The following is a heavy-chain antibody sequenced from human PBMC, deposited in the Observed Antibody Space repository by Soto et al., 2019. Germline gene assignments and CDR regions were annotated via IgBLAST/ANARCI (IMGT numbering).Heavy chain of an antibody. V-gene: IGHV3-30-3*01. J-gene: IGHJ4*02. CDR2: RSYDGGSK. CDR1: GFTFSSYA. D-gene: IGHD6-13*01. CDR3: ARDGNLYSSSWHDIDF. Sequence: QVQLVESGGGVVQPGRSLRLSCAVSGFTFSSYAMHWVRQAPGKGLEWVAGRSYDGGSKYYADSVKGRFTISRDNPKNTLCLRMNGLRAEDTAIYYWARDGNLYSSSWHDIDFWGQGTLVAVSS.